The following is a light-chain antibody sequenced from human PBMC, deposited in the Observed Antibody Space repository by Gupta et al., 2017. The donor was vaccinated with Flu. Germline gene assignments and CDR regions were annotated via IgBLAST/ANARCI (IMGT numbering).Light chain of an antibody. J-gene: IGKJ4*01. V-gene: IGKV1-5*03. CDR1: QSISSC. CDR2: KAS. Sequence: DIHVSQPPSTLSASLGDRVTIPCRASQSISSCLAWYQQKPGKAPKLLIYKASSLESGIPSRFSGSGSGTDFTLTISSLQPDDFATYYCQQYNSYPLTFGGGTKVEIK. CDR3: QQYNSYPLT.